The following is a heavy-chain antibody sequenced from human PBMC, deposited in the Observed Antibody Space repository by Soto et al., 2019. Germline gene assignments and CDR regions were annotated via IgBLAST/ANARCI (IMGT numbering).Heavy chain of an antibody. D-gene: IGHD2-2*01. CDR3: ATSLVVVPAAPLDY. J-gene: IGHJ4*02. CDR1: GYTFTSYG. Sequence: KFSCKASGYTFTSYGISWVRQAPGQGLEWMGWISAYNGNTNYAQKLQGRVTMTTDTSTSTAYMELRSLRSDDTAVYYCATSLVVVPAAPLDYWGQGTLVTVSS. CDR2: ISAYNGNT. V-gene: IGHV1-18*04.